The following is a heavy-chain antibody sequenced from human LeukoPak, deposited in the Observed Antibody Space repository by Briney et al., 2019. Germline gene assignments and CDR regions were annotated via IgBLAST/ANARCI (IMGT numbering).Heavy chain of an antibody. CDR1: GFTFSSYA. Sequence: GGSLRLSCAASGFTFSSYAMHWVRQAPGKGLEWVAVISYDGSNKYYADSVKGRFTISRDNSKNTLYLQMNSLRAEDTAVYYCARVTTAIWFGELLCDYWGQGTLVTVSS. V-gene: IGHV3-30-3*01. CDR2: ISYDGSNK. D-gene: IGHD3-10*01. CDR3: ARVTTAIWFGELLCDY. J-gene: IGHJ4*02.